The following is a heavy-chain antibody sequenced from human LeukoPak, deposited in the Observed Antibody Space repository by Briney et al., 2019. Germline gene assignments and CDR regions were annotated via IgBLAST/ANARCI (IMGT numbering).Heavy chain of an antibody. CDR3: AHLRCGYSYGTY. D-gene: IGHD5-18*01. CDR1: GVSLSTSGVG. J-gene: IGHJ4*02. CDR2: IYWNDDK. V-gene: IGHV2-5*01. Sequence: SGPTLVKPTQTLTLTCTFSGVSLSTSGVGMGWIRQPPGKALEWLALIYWNDDKRYLPSLKSRLTITKDTSKKQVVLTMTNMDPVDTATCYCAHLRCGYSYGTYWGQGTLVTVSS.